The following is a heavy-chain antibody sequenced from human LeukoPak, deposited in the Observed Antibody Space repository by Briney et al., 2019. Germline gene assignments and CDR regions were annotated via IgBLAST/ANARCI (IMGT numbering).Heavy chain of an antibody. V-gene: IGHV3-30*18. J-gene: IGHJ4*02. D-gene: IGHD1-26*01. CDR2: ISYDGSNK. CDR1: GFTFSSYG. CDR3: AKDARGIVGATDY. Sequence: GRSLRLSCAASGFTFSSYGMHWVRQAPGKGLEWVAVISYDGSNKYYADSVKGRFTISRDNSKNTLYLQMNSLRAEDTAVYYCAKDARGIVGATDYWGQGTLVTVSS.